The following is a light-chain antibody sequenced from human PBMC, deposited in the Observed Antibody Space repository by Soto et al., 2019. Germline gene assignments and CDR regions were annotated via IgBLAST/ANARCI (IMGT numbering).Light chain of an antibody. CDR2: DVS. V-gene: IGLV2-14*01. Sequence: QSALTQPASVSGSPGRSITISCTGTSSDVGTYNYVSWYQHRPGKAPKLMIYDVSYRPSGVSNRFSGSKSANTASLTISGLQAEDEADYYCSSYTTSNTQVFGGGTKLTVL. CDR1: SSDVGTYNY. CDR3: SSYTTSNTQV. J-gene: IGLJ3*02.